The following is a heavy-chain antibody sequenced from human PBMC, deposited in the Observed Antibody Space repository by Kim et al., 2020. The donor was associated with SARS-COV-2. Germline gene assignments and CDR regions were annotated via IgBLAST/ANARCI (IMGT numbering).Heavy chain of an antibody. Sequence: GGSLRLSCAASGFTVSSNYMSWVRQAPGKGLEWVSVIYSGGSTYYADSVKGRFTISRDNSKNTLYLQMNSLRAEDTAVYYCARVWFGELLPDDAFDIWGQGTMVTVSS. V-gene: IGHV3-53*01. J-gene: IGHJ3*02. CDR2: IYSGGST. D-gene: IGHD3-10*01. CDR3: ARVWFGELLPDDAFDI. CDR1: GFTVSSNY.